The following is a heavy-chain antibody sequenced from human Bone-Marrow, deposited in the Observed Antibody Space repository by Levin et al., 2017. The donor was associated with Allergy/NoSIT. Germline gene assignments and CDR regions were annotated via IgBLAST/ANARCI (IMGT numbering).Heavy chain of an antibody. CDR1: GFSFGDAW. Sequence: PGGSLRLSCAALGFSFGDAWMSWVRQTPGKGLEWVGRIKTKSDGATADYAAAVQGRFTIAREDAIHILYLEMDSLKTEDTAVYYCTTAPDYCDYERSIDYLGRGTPVPVSS. CDR3: TTAPDYCDYERSIDY. CDR2: IKTKSDGATA. D-gene: IGHD4-17*01. V-gene: IGHV3-15*01. J-gene: IGHJ4*02.